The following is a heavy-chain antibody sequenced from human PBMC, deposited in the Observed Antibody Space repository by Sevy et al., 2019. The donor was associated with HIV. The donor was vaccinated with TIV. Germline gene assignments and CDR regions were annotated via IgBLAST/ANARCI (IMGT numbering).Heavy chain of an antibody. CDR3: ARGIYYYYGMDV. CDR2: ISSSSSYI. J-gene: IGHJ6*02. Sequence: GGSLRLSCAASGFTFSSYSMNWVRQAPGKGLEWVSSISSSSSYIYYADSVKGRFTTSRDNAKNSLYLQMNSLRAEDTAVYYCARGIYYYYGMDVWGQGTTVTVSS. CDR1: GFTFSSYS. V-gene: IGHV3-21*01.